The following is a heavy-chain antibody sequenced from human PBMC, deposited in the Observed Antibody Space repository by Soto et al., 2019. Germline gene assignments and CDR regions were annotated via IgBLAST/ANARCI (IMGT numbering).Heavy chain of an antibody. CDR1: GFSFSSYA. Sequence: EVQLLESGGGLVQPGGSLRLSCAASGFSFSSYAMTWVRQAPGKGLEWVSTISGSGGSTYYADSVKGRFTISRDNSKNTLSLQMNGLRAEDTAVYYCAKRGRGAVAFDYWGPGTLVTVSS. J-gene: IGHJ4*02. CDR3: AKRGRGAVAFDY. D-gene: IGHD3-16*01. V-gene: IGHV3-23*01. CDR2: ISGSGGST.